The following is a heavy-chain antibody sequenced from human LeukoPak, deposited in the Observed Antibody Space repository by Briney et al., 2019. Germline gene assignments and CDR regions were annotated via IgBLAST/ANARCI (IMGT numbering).Heavy chain of an antibody. CDR3: ARLLLWFEPDY. Sequence: SQTLSLTCTVSGDSISSVGCYWTWIRQHPGKGLEWIGYIYYSGSTYYNPSLKSRVTISVDTSKNQFSLKLSSVTAADTAVYYCARLLLWFEPDYWGQGTLVTVSS. CDR1: GDSISSVGCY. V-gene: IGHV4-31*03. D-gene: IGHD3-10*01. J-gene: IGHJ4*02. CDR2: IYYSGST.